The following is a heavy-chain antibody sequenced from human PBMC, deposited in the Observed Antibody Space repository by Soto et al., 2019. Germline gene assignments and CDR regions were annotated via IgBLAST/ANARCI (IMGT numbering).Heavy chain of an antibody. CDR2: ISYDGSDM. J-gene: IGHJ4*02. CDR3: AKDPRGIVGAGAWLGS. V-gene: IGHV3-30*18. Sequence: QVHLVESGGDVVQPGRSLRLSCAASGFSFSSYAIHWVRQAPGKGLEWVAVISYDGSDMYYGDSVKGRFTISRDNSNNTLSLQMNSLRPDDTALYYCAKDPRGIVGAGAWLGSWGQGTLVSVSS. CDR1: GFSFSSYA. D-gene: IGHD1-26*01.